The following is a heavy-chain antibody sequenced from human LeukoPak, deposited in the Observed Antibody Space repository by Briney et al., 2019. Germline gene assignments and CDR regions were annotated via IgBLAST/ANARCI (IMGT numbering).Heavy chain of an antibody. Sequence: SETLSLTCAVYGGSFSGYYWSWIRQPPGKGLEWIGEINHSGSTNYNPSLKSRVTISVDTSKNQFSPKLSSVTAADTAVYYCARHTRGSGYYYWGQGTLVTVSS. CDR1: GGSFSGYY. CDR3: ARHTRGSGYYY. J-gene: IGHJ4*02. CDR2: INHSGST. V-gene: IGHV4-34*01. D-gene: IGHD3-22*01.